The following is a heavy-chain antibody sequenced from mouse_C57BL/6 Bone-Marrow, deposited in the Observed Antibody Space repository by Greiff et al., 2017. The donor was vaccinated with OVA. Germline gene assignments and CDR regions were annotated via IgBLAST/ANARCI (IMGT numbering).Heavy chain of an antibody. Sequence: DVMLVESGGGLVKPGGSLKLSCAASGFTFSDYGMHWVRQAPEKGLEWVAYISSGSSTTYYADTVKGRFTISRDNAKNTLFLQMTSLRSEDTAMDYCARHGYYSWFAYWGQGTLVTVSA. CDR1: GFTFSDYG. V-gene: IGHV5-17*01. CDR3: ARHGYYSWFAY. CDR2: ISSGSSTT. J-gene: IGHJ3*01. D-gene: IGHD2-3*01.